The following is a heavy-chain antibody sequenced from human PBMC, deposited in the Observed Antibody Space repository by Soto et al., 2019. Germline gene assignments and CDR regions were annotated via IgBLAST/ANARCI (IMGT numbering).Heavy chain of an antibody. CDR2: ISYDGSNK. CDR3: ARDKTDKWGSHGVFKFAY. Sequence: QVQLVESGGGVVQPGRSLRLSCAASGFTFSSNAMHWVRQAAVKGPERVAVISYDGSNKYYADSVKGRFTISIDKSKNTLYLQRSSLRAEDTAVYYCARDKTDKWGSHGVFKFAYWGQGTLVMVSS. CDR1: GFTFSSNA. J-gene: IGHJ4*02. V-gene: IGHV3-30-3*01. D-gene: IGHD3-16*01.